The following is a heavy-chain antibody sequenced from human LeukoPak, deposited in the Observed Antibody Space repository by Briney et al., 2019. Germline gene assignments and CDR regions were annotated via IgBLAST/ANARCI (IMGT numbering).Heavy chain of an antibody. Sequence: GESLKISCKGSGYSFTSYWIGWVRQMPGKGLEWMGIIYPGDSDTRYSPSFQGQDTISADKSISTAYLQWSSLKASDTAMYYCASQGYSGYDRSVGWYDAFDIWGQGTMVTVSS. CDR3: ASQGYSGYDRSVGWYDAFDI. CDR2: IYPGDSDT. J-gene: IGHJ3*02. V-gene: IGHV5-51*01. CDR1: GYSFTSYW. D-gene: IGHD5-12*01.